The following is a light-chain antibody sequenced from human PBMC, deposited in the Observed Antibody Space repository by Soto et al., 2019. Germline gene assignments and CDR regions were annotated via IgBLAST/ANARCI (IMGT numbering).Light chain of an antibody. CDR2: AAS. J-gene: IGKJ2*03. Sequence: DIQMTQSPSTLSASVGDRVTITCRASPSISRWLAWYQHKPGKAPQLLIYAASSLESGVTSRFSGSGSGTDFSLTISSLQPDDCATYYGQQYNNYLYSVGQGTKLEIK. CDR3: QQYNNYLYS. CDR1: PSISRW. V-gene: IGKV1-5*01.